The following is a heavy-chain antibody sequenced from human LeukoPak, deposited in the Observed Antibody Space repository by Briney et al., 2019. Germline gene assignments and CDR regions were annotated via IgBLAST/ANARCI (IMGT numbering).Heavy chain of an antibody. J-gene: IGHJ4*02. Sequence: PGRSLRLSCAASGFTFSSYAMHWVRQAPGKGLEWVAVISYDGSNKYYADSVKGRFTISRDNSKNTLYLQMNSLRAEDTAVYYCARGLDRYSSSWYGDYWGQGTLVTVSS. V-gene: IGHV3-30-3*01. D-gene: IGHD6-13*01. CDR2: ISYDGSNK. CDR3: ARGLDRYSSSWYGDY. CDR1: GFTFSSYA.